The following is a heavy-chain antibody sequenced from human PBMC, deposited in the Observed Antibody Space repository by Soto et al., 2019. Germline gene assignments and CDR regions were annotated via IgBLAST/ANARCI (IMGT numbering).Heavy chain of an antibody. CDR2: IYHSGST. CDR3: ASKFGVLVADAFDI. V-gene: IGHV4-4*02. CDR1: SGSISSRKW. D-gene: IGHD3-10*01. J-gene: IGHJ3*02. Sequence: QVQLRESCPRLVKPSGTLSLTCAVSSGSISSRKWWTWVRQSPGKGLEWIGEIYHSGSTNYNPSLKSRVHISIDTPSHQFSLKLSSVTAAYTAVYYCASKFGVLVADAFDIWGKGTMVTVSS.